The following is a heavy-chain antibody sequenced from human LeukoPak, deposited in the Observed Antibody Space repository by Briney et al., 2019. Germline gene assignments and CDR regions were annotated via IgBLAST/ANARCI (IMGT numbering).Heavy chain of an antibody. D-gene: IGHD3-22*01. Sequence: ASVKVSCKASGYTFTGYYIHWVRQAPGQGLEWMGRINPNNGGTNYAQKFQGRVTMTRDMSMSTAYMELSRLRSDDTAVYYCTGEDNSSGYRPFDIWGQGTMVTVPS. CDR3: TGEDNSSGYRPFDI. CDR2: INPNNGGT. V-gene: IGHV1-2*06. J-gene: IGHJ3*02. CDR1: GYTFTGYY.